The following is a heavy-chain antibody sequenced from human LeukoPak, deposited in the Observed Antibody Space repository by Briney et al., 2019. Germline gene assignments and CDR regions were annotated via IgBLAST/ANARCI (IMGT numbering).Heavy chain of an antibody. CDR1: GYTFTSYG. Sequence: ASVKVSCKASGYTFTSYGISWVRQAPGQGLEWMGWISAYNGNTNYAQKLQGRVTMTTDTSTSTAYMELRSLRSDDTAVYYCARVEEYDILTGYHNWFDPWGQGTLVPVSS. D-gene: IGHD3-9*01. CDR3: ARVEEYDILTGYHNWFDP. J-gene: IGHJ5*02. V-gene: IGHV1-18*01. CDR2: ISAYNGNT.